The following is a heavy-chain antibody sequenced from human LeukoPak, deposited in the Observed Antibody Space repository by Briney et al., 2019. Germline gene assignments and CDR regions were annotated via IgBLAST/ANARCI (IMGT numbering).Heavy chain of an antibody. J-gene: IGHJ4*02. CDR2: TTQSGTT. V-gene: IGHV4-34*01. Sequence: SETLSLTCNVSGHTINSGYYWSWIRQSPGNGLEWIGETTQSGTTDYNPSFKDRVTISVDTSKNQFSLKLTSVTAADTAVYYCARGPAYMWLRAGSVCYFDFWGQGVLVTVSS. CDR3: ARGPAYMWLRAGSVCYFDF. D-gene: IGHD3-10*01. CDR1: GHTINSGYY.